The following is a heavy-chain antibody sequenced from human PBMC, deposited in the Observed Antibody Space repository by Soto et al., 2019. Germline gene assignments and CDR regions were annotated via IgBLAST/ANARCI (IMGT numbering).Heavy chain of an antibody. CDR3: ARVYRGYCTNGVCWGHFDY. CDR2: ISYDGSNK. V-gene: IGHV3-30-3*01. D-gene: IGHD2-8*01. Sequence: GGSLRLSCAASGFTFSSYAMHWVRQAPGKGLEWVAVISYDGSNKYYADSVKGRFTISRDNSKNTLYLQMNSLRAEDTAVYYCARVYRGYCTNGVCWGHFDYWGQGTLVTVSS. J-gene: IGHJ4*02. CDR1: GFTFSSYA.